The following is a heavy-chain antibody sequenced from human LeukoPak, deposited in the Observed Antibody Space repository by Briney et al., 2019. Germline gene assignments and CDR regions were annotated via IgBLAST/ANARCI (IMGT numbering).Heavy chain of an antibody. CDR2: INPNSGGT. V-gene: IGHV1-2*06. Sequence: ASVKVSCKASGYTFTGYYMHWVRQAPGQGLEWVGRINPNSGGTNYAQKFQGRVTMTRDTSISTAYMELSRLRSDDTAVYYCARTTNGWYSPFDYWGQGTLVTVSS. D-gene: IGHD6-19*01. CDR1: GYTFTGYY. CDR3: ARTTNGWYSPFDY. J-gene: IGHJ4*02.